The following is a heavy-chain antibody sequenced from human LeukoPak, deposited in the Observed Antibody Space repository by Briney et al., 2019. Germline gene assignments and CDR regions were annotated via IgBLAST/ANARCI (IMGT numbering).Heavy chain of an antibody. CDR1: GYSFTSYW. V-gene: IGHV5-51*01. CDR2: IYPGDSDT. CDR3: ASFSYYDSSGFDY. D-gene: IGHD3-22*01. J-gene: IGHJ4*02. Sequence: GESLKISCKGSGYSFTSYWIGWVRQMPGKGLEWMGNIYPGDSDTRYSPSFQGQVTISADKSISTAYLQWSSLKASDTAMYYCASFSYYDSSGFDYWGQGTLVTVSS.